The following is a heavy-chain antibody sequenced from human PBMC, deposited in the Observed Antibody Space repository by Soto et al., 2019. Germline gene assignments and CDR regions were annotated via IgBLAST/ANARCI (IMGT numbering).Heavy chain of an antibody. CDR2: MNPNSGNT. V-gene: IGHV1-8*01. Sequence: QVQLVQSGAEVKKPGASVKVSCKASGYTFTSYDINWVRQATGQGLEWMGWMNPNSGNTGYAQKFQGRVTMTRNSSISTAYMERRSMRSEDTAVYYCAREKTADGMDVWGQGTTVTVSS. CDR3: AREKTADGMDV. CDR1: GYTFTSYD. J-gene: IGHJ6*02.